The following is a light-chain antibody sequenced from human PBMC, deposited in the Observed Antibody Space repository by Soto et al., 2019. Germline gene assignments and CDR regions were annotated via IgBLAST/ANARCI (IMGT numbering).Light chain of an antibody. CDR1: QTVRNNY. CDR3: QQYEKWPPSIT. CDR2: DAS. V-gene: IGKV3-20*01. Sequence: EFVLTQSPGTLSLSPGERATLSCRASQTVRNNYLAWYQQKPGQAPRLLIYDASSRATGIPDRFSGSGSGTEFTLTISSLQSEDFAVYYCQQYEKWPPSITFGQGTRLEI. J-gene: IGKJ5*01.